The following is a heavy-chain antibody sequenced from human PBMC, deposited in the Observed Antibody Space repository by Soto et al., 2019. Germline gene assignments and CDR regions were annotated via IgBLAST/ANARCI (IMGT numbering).Heavy chain of an antibody. CDR3: ARVGISEQRNAMDV. D-gene: IGHD1-20*01. CDR1: GFTLTSYW. V-gene: IGHV3-74*01. Sequence: GGSLRLSCAASGFTLTSYWMHWVRQAPGKGLVWVSRLGSDGGITNYADSVKGRFTISRDSAKNTLYLQMNSLSAEDTAVYYCARVGISEQRNAMDVWGQGTTVTVS. J-gene: IGHJ6*02. CDR2: LGSDGGIT.